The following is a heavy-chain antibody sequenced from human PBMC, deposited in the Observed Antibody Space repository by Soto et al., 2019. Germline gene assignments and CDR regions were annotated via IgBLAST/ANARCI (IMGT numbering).Heavy chain of an antibody. V-gene: IGHV1-8*01. CDR2: MNPNRGNT. CDR3: VRGYPYSSGP. J-gene: IGHJ5*02. CDR1: GYTFTSHD. D-gene: IGHD3-22*01. Sequence: GASVKVSCKASGYTFTSHDINWVRQATGQGLEWMGWMNPNRGNTGYAQKFQGRVTMTRSTSISTAYMELSNLRSEDTAVYYCVRGYPYSSGPWGQGTLVTVS.